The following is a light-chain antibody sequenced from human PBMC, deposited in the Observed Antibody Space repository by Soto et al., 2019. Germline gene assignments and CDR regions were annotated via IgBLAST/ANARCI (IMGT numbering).Light chain of an antibody. CDR3: QKHNSAPHT. CDR1: QGISTY. J-gene: IGKJ2*01. CDR2: AAS. V-gene: IGKV1-27*01. Sequence: DIELTQSPATLSLSAGDRVTLTCRASQGISTYLAWYQQKPGKVPKLLIYAASTLLSGVPSRFSGSGSGTDFTLTISSLKPEDVATYYCQKHNSAPHTFGQGTKLEIK.